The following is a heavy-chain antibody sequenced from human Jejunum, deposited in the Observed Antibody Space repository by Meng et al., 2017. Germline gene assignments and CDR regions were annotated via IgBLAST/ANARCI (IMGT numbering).Heavy chain of an antibody. CDR1: GFTLGRYW. CDR3: ARDTDWHNFDY. J-gene: IGHJ4*02. D-gene: IGHD3/OR15-3a*01. V-gene: IGHV3-7*01. CDR2: IGKDGSDK. Sequence: GASLKIPCAAPGFTLGRYWMTWVRQAPGKGLEWVANIGKDGSDKYHVDSVTGRFTISRDNAKNSLYLQMNSVRAEDTAVYYCARDTDWHNFDYWGQGTLVTVSS.